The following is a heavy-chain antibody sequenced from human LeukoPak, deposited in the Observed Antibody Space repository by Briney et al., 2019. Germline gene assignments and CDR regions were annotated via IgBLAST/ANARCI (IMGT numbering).Heavy chain of an antibody. V-gene: IGHV3-23*01. D-gene: IGHD6-19*01. CDR2: ITGSGGNT. CDR3: AKTSGWPYYSDY. CDR1: GFTFSTYA. J-gene: IGHJ4*02. Sequence: GGSLRLSCADSGFTFSTYAMSWVRQPPGKGLEWVSAITGSGGNTYYADSVKGRFTISRDNSKNTVYLQVNSLRAEDTAVYYCAKTSGWPYYSDYWGQGTLVTVSS.